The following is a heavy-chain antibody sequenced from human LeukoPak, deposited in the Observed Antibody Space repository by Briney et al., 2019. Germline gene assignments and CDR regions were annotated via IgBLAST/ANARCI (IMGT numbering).Heavy chain of an antibody. CDR3: ARVGVYGGRFDY. J-gene: IGHJ3*01. CDR1: GGSISSSSYY. V-gene: IGHV4-39*07. D-gene: IGHD4-23*01. CDR2: IYYSGST. Sequence: SETLSLTCTVSGGSISSSSYYWGWIRQPPGKGLEWIGSIYYSGSTYYNPSPKSRVTISVDTSKNQFSLKLSSVTAADTAVYYCARVGVYGGRFDYWGQGTMVTVSS.